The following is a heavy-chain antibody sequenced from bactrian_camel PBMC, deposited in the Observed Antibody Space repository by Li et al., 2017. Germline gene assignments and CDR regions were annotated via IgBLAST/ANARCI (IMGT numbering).Heavy chain of an antibody. J-gene: IGHJ4*01. CDR2: IDGDGNP. V-gene: IGHV3S53*01. CDR3: AARRGMSADKWFGSSDTRSFNL. D-gene: IGHD2*01. Sequence: QVQLVESGGGSVQAGGSLRLSCAASGATNSALCLGWFRQGPGKEREAVAGIDGDGNPTYADSVKGRFTASKDVTEGILYLQMDNLRPEDTALYYCAARRGMSADKWFGSSDTRSFNLWGRGTQVTVS. CDR1: GATNSALC.